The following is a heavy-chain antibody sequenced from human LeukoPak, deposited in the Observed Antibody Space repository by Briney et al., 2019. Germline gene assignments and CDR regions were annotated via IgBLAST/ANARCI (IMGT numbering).Heavy chain of an antibody. J-gene: IGHJ6*03. Sequence: SETLSLTCTVSGGSISSHNWSWIRQPPGKGLEWIGYIYYSGSTNYNPPLKSRVTISVDTSKNQFSLKLSSVTAADTAVYYCARVTAYYMDVWGEGTTVTVSS. CDR2: IYYSGST. CDR3: ARVTAYYMDV. CDR1: GGSISSHN. V-gene: IGHV4-59*11. D-gene: IGHD3-16*01.